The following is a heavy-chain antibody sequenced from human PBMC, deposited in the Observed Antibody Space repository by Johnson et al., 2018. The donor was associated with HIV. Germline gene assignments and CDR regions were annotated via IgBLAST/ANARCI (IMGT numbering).Heavy chain of an antibody. V-gene: IGHV3-11*04. CDR3: ARDRLWFGESDAFDI. D-gene: IGHD3-10*01. J-gene: IGHJ3*02. CDR1: GFTFSDYY. CDR2: ISSSGSTI. Sequence: QMLLVESGGGLVKPGGSLRLSCAASGFTFSDYYMRWIRQAPGKGLEWVSYISSSGSTIYYADSVKGRFTISRDNAKNSLYLQMNSLRAEDTAVYYCARDRLWFGESDAFDIWGQGTMVTVSS.